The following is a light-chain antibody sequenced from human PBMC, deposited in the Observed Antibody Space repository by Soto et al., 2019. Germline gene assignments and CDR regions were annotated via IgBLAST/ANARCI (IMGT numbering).Light chain of an antibody. CDR3: SSYTRGNTYV. V-gene: IGLV2-14*01. J-gene: IGLJ1*01. CDR1: SSDIGGYNS. CDR2: EVT. Sequence: QSVLTQPASVSGSPGQSITISCTGTSSDIGGYNSVSWYQQHPRKAPKLMIYEVTNRPSGISNRFSGSKSGNTASLTISWLQAEDEADYYCSSYTRGNTYVFXTGTKVTVL.